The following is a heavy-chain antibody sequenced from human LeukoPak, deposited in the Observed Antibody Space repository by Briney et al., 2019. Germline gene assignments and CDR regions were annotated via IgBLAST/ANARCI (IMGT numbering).Heavy chain of an antibody. CDR1: GFIFTNYF. CDR2: IKHDGSEK. D-gene: IGHD3-3*01. V-gene: IGHV3-7*01. J-gene: IGHJ4*02. CDR3: ATDRGWRTSGYYLYHFDY. Sequence: PGGSLRLSCAASGFIFTNYFMSWVRQAPGKGLEWVASIKHDGSEKYYVDSVRGRFTISRDNTMNSLYLQMSSLRAEDTAVYYCATDRGWRTSGYYLYHFDYWGQGTLVTFAS.